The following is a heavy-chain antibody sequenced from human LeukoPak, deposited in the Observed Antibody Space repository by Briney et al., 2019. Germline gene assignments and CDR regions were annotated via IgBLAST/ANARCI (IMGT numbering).Heavy chain of an antibody. CDR1: GFTFDDYS. J-gene: IGHJ4*02. CDR3: ANGSGNTDLRTPFDH. D-gene: IGHD2-2*02. Sequence: PGRSLRLSCAASGFTFDDYSMHWVRQVPEKGLEWVSGISWNSETIDYADSVKGRFTISRDNAKNSLYLSMDSLRAEDMALYYCANGSGNTDLRTPFDHWGQGTLVTVSS. V-gene: IGHV3-9*03. CDR2: ISWNSETI.